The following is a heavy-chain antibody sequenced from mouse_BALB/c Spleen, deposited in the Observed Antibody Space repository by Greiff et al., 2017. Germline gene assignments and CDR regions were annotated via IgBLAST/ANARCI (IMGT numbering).Heavy chain of an antibody. Sequence: LKQPGSELVRPGASVKLSCKASGYTFTSYWMHWVKQRPGQGLEWIGNIYPGSGSTNYDEKFKSKATLTVDTSSSTAYMQLSSLTSEDSAVYYCTRSFYSRDYWGQGTTLTVSS. V-gene: IGHV1S22*01. CDR2: IYPGSGST. CDR3: TRSFYSRDY. J-gene: IGHJ2*01. CDR1: GYTFTSYW. D-gene: IGHD2-12*01.